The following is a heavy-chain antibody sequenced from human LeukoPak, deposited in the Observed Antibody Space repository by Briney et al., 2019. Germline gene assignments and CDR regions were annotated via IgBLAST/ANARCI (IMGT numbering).Heavy chain of an antibody. D-gene: IGHD6-13*01. Sequence: PGGSLRLSCADSGFTFSSYAMSWVRQAPGKGLEWVSAISGSGGNTNYADSVRGRFTISRDNSKNTLYLQMNSLRAEDTAIYYCAKVSWANYFDYWGQGTLVTVSS. J-gene: IGHJ4*02. CDR3: AKVSWANYFDY. CDR1: GFTFSSYA. CDR2: ISGSGGNT. V-gene: IGHV3-23*01.